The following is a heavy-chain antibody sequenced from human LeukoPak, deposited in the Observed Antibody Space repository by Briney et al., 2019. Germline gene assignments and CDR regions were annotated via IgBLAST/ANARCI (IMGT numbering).Heavy chain of an antibody. CDR1: GFTFSSYW. Sequence: PGGSLRLSCAASGFTFSSYWMSWVRQAPGKGLEWVANIKQDGSEKYYVDSVKGRFTISRDNAKNSLYLQMNSLRAEDTAVYYCAKTQDGGRYYYDSSGYTKDYWGQGTLVTVSS. V-gene: IGHV3-7*03. CDR2: IKQDGSEK. D-gene: IGHD3-22*01. CDR3: AKTQDGGRYYYDSSGYTKDY. J-gene: IGHJ4*02.